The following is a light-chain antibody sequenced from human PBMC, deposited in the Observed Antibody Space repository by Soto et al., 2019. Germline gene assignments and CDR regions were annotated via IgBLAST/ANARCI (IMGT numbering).Light chain of an antibody. CDR3: QQYGRSPLT. CDR1: QSVSSNY. J-gene: IGKJ4*01. CDR2: GAS. Sequence: EIVLTRSPGTLSLSPGERAILSCRASQSVSSNYLAWYQQKPGQAPRLLIYGASSRATGIPDRFSGSGSGTDFTLTISRLEPEDFGVYYCQQYGRSPLTFGGGTKVEIK. V-gene: IGKV3-20*01.